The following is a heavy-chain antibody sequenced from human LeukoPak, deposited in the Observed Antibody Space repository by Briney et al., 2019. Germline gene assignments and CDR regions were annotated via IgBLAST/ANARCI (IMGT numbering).Heavy chain of an antibody. D-gene: IGHD3-3*01. J-gene: IGHJ4*02. V-gene: IGHV3-33*01. CDR1: GFTFSNCG. CDR2: IWYDGSNK. Sequence: PGGSLRLSCAASGFTFSNCGMHWVRQAPGKGLEWVAHIWYDGSNKYYADSVRGRFTISRDNPKNTLYLQMNSLRAEDTAVYYCARDRDYDFFDYWGQGTLVTVSS. CDR3: ARDRDYDFFDY.